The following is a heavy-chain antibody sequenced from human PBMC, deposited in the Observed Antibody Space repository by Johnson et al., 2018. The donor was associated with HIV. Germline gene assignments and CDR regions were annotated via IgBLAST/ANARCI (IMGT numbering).Heavy chain of an antibody. CDR1: GFTFSSYA. J-gene: IGHJ3*02. Sequence: QVQLLESGGGVVQPGRSLRLSCAASGFTFSSYAMHWVRQAPGKGLEWVAVISYDGSNKYYADSVKGRLTISRDNSKNTLYLQMNSLRAEDTAVYYCAKTPRGHAFDIWGQGTMVTVSS. D-gene: IGHD2-15*01. CDR2: ISYDGSNK. CDR3: AKTPRGHAFDI. V-gene: IGHV3-30*04.